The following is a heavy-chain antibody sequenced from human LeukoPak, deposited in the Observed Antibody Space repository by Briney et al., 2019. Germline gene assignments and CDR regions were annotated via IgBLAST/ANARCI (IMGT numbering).Heavy chain of an antibody. V-gene: IGHV1-2*06. J-gene: IGHJ3*02. Sequence: ASVKVSCKASGYTFTGYYIHWVRQAPGQGLEWMGRTNPNSGATYYAQKFQGRVTMTRDTSITTAYMELSSLRSEDTAVYYCARVVWGTNGAFDIWGQGTMVTVSS. CDR2: TNPNSGAT. CDR1: GYTFTGYY. D-gene: IGHD3-16*01. CDR3: ARVVWGTNGAFDI.